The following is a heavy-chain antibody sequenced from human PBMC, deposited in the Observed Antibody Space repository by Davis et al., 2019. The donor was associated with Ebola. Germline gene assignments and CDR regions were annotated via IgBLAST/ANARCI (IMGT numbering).Heavy chain of an antibody. CDR3: ARAGDYRFSY. CDR2: ISSSSSYI. J-gene: IGHJ4*02. CDR1: GFTFSSYS. D-gene: IGHD4-17*01. V-gene: IGHV3-21*01. Sequence: PGGSLRLSCAASGFTFSSYSMNWVRPAPGKGLEWVSSISSSSSYIYYADSVKGRFTISRDNAENRVYLLMNNLRAEDTAVYYCARAGDYRFSYWGQGALVTVSS.